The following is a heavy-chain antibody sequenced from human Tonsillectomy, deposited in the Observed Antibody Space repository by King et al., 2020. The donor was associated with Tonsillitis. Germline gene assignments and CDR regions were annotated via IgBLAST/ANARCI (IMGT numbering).Heavy chain of an antibody. V-gene: IGHV5-10-1*03. CDR2: IDPTDSRT. D-gene: IGHD6-6*01. Sequence: QLVQSGAEVKKPGESLTISCKGSGYSFPSYLISWVRQTPGKGLEWMGRIDPTDSRTKYSPSFQGHVSISADKTISTAFLQWSSLKSSDTAIYYCARPAVGYSSSIYAFAIWGHGTMVTVSS. CDR3: ARPAVGYSSSIYAFAI. CDR1: GYSFPSYL. J-gene: IGHJ3*02.